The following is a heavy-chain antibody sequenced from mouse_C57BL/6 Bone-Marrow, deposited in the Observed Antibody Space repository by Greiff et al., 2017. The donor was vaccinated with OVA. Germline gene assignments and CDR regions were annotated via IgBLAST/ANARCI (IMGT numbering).Heavy chain of an antibody. V-gene: IGHV5-4*01. CDR1: GFTFSSYA. CDR3: ARFTTVVAYYWYFDV. J-gene: IGHJ1*03. CDR2: ISDGGSYT. D-gene: IGHD1-1*01. Sequence: EVQRVESGGGLVKPGGSLKLSCAASGFTFSSYAMSWVRQTPEKRLEWVATISDGGSYTYYPDNVKGRFTISRDNAKNNLYLQMSHLKSEDTAMYYCARFTTVVAYYWYFDVWGTGTTVTVSS.